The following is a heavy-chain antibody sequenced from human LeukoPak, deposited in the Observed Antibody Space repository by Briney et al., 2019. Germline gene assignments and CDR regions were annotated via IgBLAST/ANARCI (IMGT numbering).Heavy chain of an antibody. D-gene: IGHD3-22*01. V-gene: IGHV3-7*01. Sequence: GGSLRLSCAASGFTFSTYWMSWVRQAPGKGLEWVANKIQDGSRKYYLDSVKGRFTISRDNAENSLYLQMNSLRAEDTAVYYCARVFGYDSSGYYRYYFDYWGQGTLVTVSS. J-gene: IGHJ4*02. CDR2: KIQDGSRK. CDR3: ARVFGYDSSGYYRYYFDY. CDR1: GFTFSTYW.